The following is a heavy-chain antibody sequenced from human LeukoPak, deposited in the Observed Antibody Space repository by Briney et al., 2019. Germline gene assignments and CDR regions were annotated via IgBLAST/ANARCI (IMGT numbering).Heavy chain of an antibody. D-gene: IGHD3-9*01. CDR2: IIPIFGTA. CDR3: ARASYYDILTGYYQAHAFDI. CDR1: GGTFSSYA. V-gene: IGHV1-69*06. J-gene: IGHJ3*02. Sequence: GASVKVSCEASGGTFSSYAISWVRQAPGQGLEWMGGIIPIFGTANYAQKFQGRVTITADKSTSTAYMELSSLRSEDTAVYYCARASYYDILTGYYQAHAFDIWGQGTMVTVSS.